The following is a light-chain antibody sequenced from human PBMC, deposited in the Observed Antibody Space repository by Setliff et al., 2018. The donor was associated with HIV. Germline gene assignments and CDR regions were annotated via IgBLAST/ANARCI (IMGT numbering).Light chain of an antibody. Sequence: SYELTQPPSVSVAPGKTARITCGGNNIGSKSVHWYQQKPGQAPVLVVYDDSDRPSGIPGRFSGSNSGNTATLTISRVEAGDEADYYCQVWDSSSDHPVYVYGTGTKVTV. CDR1: NIGSKS. V-gene: IGLV3-21*03. CDR3: QVWDSSSDHPVYV. CDR2: DDS. J-gene: IGLJ1*01.